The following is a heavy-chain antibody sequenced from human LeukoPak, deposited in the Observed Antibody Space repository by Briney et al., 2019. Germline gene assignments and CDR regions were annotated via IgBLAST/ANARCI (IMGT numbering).Heavy chain of an antibody. Sequence: QSGGSLRLSCAASGFTFSSYGMSWVRQAPGKGLDWVSAVSSSGGTTYYADSVKGRFTISRDNSKNTLYLQMNSLKAEDTAIYYCAREGGSYSNYFDYWGQGTLVTVSS. CDR3: AREGGSYSNYFDY. D-gene: IGHD1-26*01. J-gene: IGHJ4*02. CDR1: GFTFSSYG. CDR2: VSSSGGTT. V-gene: IGHV3-23*01.